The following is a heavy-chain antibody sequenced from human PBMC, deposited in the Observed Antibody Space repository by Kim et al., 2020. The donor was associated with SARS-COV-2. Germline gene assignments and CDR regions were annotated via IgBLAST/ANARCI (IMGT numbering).Heavy chain of an antibody. Sequence: GESLKISCKGSGYSFTSYWISWVRQMPGKGLEWMGRIDPSDSYTNYSPSFQGHVTISADKSISTAYLQWSSLKASDTAMYYCARGSTVRYFLPPVQHDYWGQGTLVTVSS. CDR2: IDPSDSYT. CDR3: ARGSTVRYFLPPVQHDY. V-gene: IGHV5-10-1*01. J-gene: IGHJ4*02. D-gene: IGHD3-9*01. CDR1: GYSFTSYW.